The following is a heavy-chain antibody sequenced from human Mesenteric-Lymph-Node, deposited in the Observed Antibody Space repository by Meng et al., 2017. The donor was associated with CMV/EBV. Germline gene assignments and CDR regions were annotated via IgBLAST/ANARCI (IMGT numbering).Heavy chain of an antibody. Sequence: ASVKVSCKASGYTFTGYYMHWVRQATGQGLEWVGWMNPNSGNSGFAQKFQGRVTMTANTSISTAYMELSSLGFEDTAVYFCARVDRVKYYFDFWGQGTLVTVSS. CDR3: ARVDRVKYYFDF. J-gene: IGHJ4*02. CDR2: MNPNSGNS. D-gene: IGHD3-3*01. CDR1: GYTFTGYY. V-gene: IGHV1-8*02.